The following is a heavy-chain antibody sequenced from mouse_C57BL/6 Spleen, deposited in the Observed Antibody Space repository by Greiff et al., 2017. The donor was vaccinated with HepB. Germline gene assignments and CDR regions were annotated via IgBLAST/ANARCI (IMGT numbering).Heavy chain of an antibody. CDR3: ARGSNYNWYFDV. D-gene: IGHD2-5*01. Sequence: VQLQESGPGLVQPSQSLSITCTVSGFSLTSYGVHWVRQSPGKGLEWLGVIWSGGSTDYNAAFISRLSISKDNSKSQVFFKMNSLQADDTAIYYCARGSNYNWYFDVWGTGTTVTVSS. J-gene: IGHJ1*03. V-gene: IGHV2-2*01. CDR1: GFSLTSYG. CDR2: IWSGGST.